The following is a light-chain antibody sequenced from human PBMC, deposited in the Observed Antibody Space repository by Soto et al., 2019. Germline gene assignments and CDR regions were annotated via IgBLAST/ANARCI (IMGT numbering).Light chain of an antibody. Sequence: DIQMTQSPSSLSASVGYRVTITCRASQGIRNYLAWYQQRPGKVPTLLIYAASTLQSGVPSRFSCSGSGTHFTLTIRSLQPEDVATYYCQKYNSAPLTFGQGTRLEI. CDR3: QKYNSAPLT. J-gene: IGKJ5*01. V-gene: IGKV1-27*01. CDR2: AAS. CDR1: QGIRNY.